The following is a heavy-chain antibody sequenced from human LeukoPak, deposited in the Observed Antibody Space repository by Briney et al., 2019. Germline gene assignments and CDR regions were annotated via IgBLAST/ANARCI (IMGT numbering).Heavy chain of an antibody. D-gene: IGHD4-17*01. J-gene: IGHJ6*02. V-gene: IGHV3-30*18. CDR2: ISYDGSNK. CDR3: AKVPYGDPHYYYYYGMDV. CDR1: GFTFSSYG. Sequence: PGRSLRLSCAASGFTFSSYGMLWVRQAPGKGLEWVAVISYDGSNKYYADSVKGRFTISRDNSKNTLYLQMNSLRAEDAAVYYCAKVPYGDPHYYYYYGMDVWGQGTTVTVSS.